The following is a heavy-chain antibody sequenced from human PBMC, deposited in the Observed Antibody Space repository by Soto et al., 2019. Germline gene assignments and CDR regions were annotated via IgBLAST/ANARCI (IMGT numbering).Heavy chain of an antibody. CDR2: VHNSGRA. J-gene: IGHJ4*02. CDR1: GASITAYY. CDR3: ARHENGGTYPLAY. V-gene: IGHV4-59*08. D-gene: IGHD1-26*01. Sequence: ETLSLTCAVSGASITAYYWAWIRQPPGKGLEYIGHVHNSGRADYNPSLRSRVTISVDTSRNQFSLHLNSVTAADTAVYFCARHENGGTYPLAYWGQGTLVTVSS.